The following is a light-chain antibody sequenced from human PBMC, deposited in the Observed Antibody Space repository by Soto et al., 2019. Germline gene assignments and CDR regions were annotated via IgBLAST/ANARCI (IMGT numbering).Light chain of an antibody. CDR1: QSVSSSY. CDR3: QQYSSSPPEFT. CDR2: GAS. V-gene: IGKV3-20*01. J-gene: IGKJ3*01. Sequence: EIVLTQSPGTLSLSPGERATLSCRASQSVSSSYLAWYQQRPGQAPRLLIFGASYRATGVPDRFSGSGSGTDVTLTISTLEPEDFAVYYCQQYSSSPPEFTFGPGTKVDSK.